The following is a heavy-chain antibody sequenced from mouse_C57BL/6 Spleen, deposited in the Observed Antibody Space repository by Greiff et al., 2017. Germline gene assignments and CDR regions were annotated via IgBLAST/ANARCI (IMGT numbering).Heavy chain of an antibody. V-gene: IGHV1-80*01. J-gene: IGHJ4*01. Sequence: QVQLQQSGAELVKPGASVKISCKASGYAFSSYWMNWVKQRPGKGLEWIGQIYPGDGDTNYNGKFKGKATLTADKSSSTAYMQLSSLTSEDSAVYFCARSGYDSAMDYWGQGTSVTVSS. D-gene: IGHD2-4*01. CDR1: GYAFSSYW. CDR3: ARSGYDSAMDY. CDR2: IYPGDGDT.